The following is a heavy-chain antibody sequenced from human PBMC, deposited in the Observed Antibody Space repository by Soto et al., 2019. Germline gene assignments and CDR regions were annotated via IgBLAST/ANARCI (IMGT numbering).Heavy chain of an antibody. J-gene: IGHJ4*02. CDR2: ISADNGNT. V-gene: IGHV1-18*01. CDR3: ARDLNGDFYY. Sequence: GASVKVSCKASGYTFITYGMSWVRQAPGQGLEWMGWISADNGNTKYVQKFQGRVTMTTDTSTSTAYMELRSLTSDDTAVYYCARDLNGDFYYWGQGTVVT. CDR1: GYTFITYG. D-gene: IGHD7-27*01.